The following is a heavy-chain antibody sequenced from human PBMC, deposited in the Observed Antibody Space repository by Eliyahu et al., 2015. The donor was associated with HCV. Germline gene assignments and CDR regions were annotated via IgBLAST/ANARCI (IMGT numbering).Heavy chain of an antibody. V-gene: IGHV3-21*01. CDR3: ASRNDAFNI. CDR2: VSSTSTYI. CDR1: GFTFNTYS. J-gene: IGHJ3*02. Sequence: EVQHMESGGGLVNPGGSLRLSCAASGFTFNTYSMNWVRPAPGKGLEWGSSVSSTSTYIYYADSVKGRFTISRDNAKNSLYLQMNSLRVEDTAVYYCASRNDAFNIWGQGTMVTVSS.